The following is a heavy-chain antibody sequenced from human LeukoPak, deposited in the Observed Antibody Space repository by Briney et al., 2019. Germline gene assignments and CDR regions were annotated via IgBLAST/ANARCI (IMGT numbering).Heavy chain of an antibody. V-gene: IGHV4-34*01. CDR2: INHSGST. J-gene: IGHJ4*02. Sequence: SETLSLTCAVYGGSFSGYYWSWIRQPPGKGLEWIGEINHSGSTNYNPSLKSRVTISVDTSKSQFSLKLSSVTAADMAVYYCARVRLKLFDYWGQGTLVTVSS. D-gene: IGHD3-16*01. CDR3: ARVRLKLFDY. CDR1: GGSFSGYY.